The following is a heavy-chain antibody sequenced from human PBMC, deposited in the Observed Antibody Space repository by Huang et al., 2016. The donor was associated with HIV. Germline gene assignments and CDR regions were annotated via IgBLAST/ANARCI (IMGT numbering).Heavy chain of an antibody. J-gene: IGHJ5*01. CDR1: GYIFTKYG. D-gene: IGHD1-1*01. CDR3: ARDHWYPLQNWFDL. Sequence: QVELVPSGAEVKRPGASVRVSCKAAGYIFTKYGINWVRQAPGQGLGGMVWISADNCNTNYAEKYQGRVNLTRDTSATTAYMELRDVTSADTAVYYCARDHWYPLQNWFDLWGQGTLVTVSS. V-gene: IGHV1-18*01. CDR2: ISADNCNT.